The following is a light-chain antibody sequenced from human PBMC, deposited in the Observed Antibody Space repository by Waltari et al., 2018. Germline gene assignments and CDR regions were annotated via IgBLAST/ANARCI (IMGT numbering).Light chain of an antibody. J-gene: IGKJ1*01. Sequence: DIQMTQSPSTLSASVGDRVTITCRASQSIKIWLTWYQQKPGKAPNLLIYKASTLQSGVPSRFSGSGSGTEFALTINSLQPDYFATYYCQQYDTYPWTFGQGTKVEIK. CDR2: KAS. CDR3: QQYDTYPWT. V-gene: IGKV1-5*03. CDR1: QSIKIW.